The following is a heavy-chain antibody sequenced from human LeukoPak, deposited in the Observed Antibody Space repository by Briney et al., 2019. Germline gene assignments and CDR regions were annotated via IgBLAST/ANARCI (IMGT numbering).Heavy chain of an antibody. CDR3: ASESSDILRGGFEY. D-gene: IGHD3-9*01. CDR1: GFSFSKYW. CDR2: ISTDGTST. V-gene: IGHV3-74*01. Sequence: GGSLRLSCADSGFSFSKYWMHWVRQAPGKGLVWVSRISTDGTSTTYADLVKGRFTISRDNAENTLYLQMNSLRAEDTAVYYCASESSDILRGGFEYWGQGVLVTVSS. J-gene: IGHJ4*02.